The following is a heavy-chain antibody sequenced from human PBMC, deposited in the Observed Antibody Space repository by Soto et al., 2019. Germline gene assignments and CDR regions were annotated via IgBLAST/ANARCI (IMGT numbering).Heavy chain of an antibody. Sequence: GGSLRLSCAASGFTFSSYAMSWVRQAPGKGLEWVSAISGSGGSTYYADSVKGRFTISRDNSKNTLYLQMNSLRAEDMAVYYCAKLMGSTSPPLYYGMDVWGQGTTVTVSS. D-gene: IGHD2-2*01. CDR1: GFTFSSYA. V-gene: IGHV3-23*01. CDR3: AKLMGSTSPPLYYGMDV. J-gene: IGHJ6*02. CDR2: ISGSGGST.